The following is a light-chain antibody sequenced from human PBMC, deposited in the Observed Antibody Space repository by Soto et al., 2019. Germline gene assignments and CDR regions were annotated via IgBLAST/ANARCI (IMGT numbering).Light chain of an antibody. CDR1: SSDVGGYKY. Sequence: QSVLTQPASVSGSPGQSITISCTGTSSDVGGYKYVSWYQQHPDKAPKLIIYVVSNRPSGVSNRFSGSKSGNTASLTISGIQAEDEADYYCGSYTSSDTPYVFGTGTKLTVL. CDR3: GSYTSSDTPYV. CDR2: VVS. V-gene: IGLV2-14*01. J-gene: IGLJ1*01.